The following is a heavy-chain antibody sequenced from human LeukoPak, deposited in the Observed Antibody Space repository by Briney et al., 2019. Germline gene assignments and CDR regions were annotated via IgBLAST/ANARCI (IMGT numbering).Heavy chain of an antibody. V-gene: IGHV1-18*04. CDR2: ISAYNGNT. CDR1: GYTFISYG. J-gene: IGHJ6*02. CDR3: ARAHLLWFSPDGMDV. D-gene: IGHD3-10*01. Sequence: ASVKVSCKASGYTFISYGISWVRQAPGQGLEWMGWISAYNGNTNYAQKLQGRVTMTTDTSTSTAYMELRSLRSDDTAVYYCARAHLLWFSPDGMDVWGQGTTVTVSS.